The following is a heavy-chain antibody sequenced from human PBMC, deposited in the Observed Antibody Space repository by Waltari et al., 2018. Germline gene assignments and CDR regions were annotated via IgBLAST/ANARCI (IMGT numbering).Heavy chain of an antibody. Sequence: EVQLVESGGGLVQPGGSLRLSCAASGFTFSSYWMSWVRQSPGDGLEWVANIKQDGSEKYYVDSVKGRFTISRDNAKNSLYLQMNSLRAEDTAVYYCARHGYGDYPRSHFDYWGQGTLVTVSS. CDR3: ARHGYGDYPRSHFDY. CDR2: IKQDGSEK. CDR1: GFTFSSYW. J-gene: IGHJ4*02. V-gene: IGHV3-7*01. D-gene: IGHD4-17*01.